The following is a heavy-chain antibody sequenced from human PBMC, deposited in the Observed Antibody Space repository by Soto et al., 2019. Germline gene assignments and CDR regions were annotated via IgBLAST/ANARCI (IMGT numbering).Heavy chain of an antibody. CDR2: ISAYNGNT. D-gene: IGHD2-2*02. V-gene: IGHV1-18*01. CDR1: GYTFTIYG. Sequence: GASVKVSSKASGYTFTIYGISWVLQAPGQGLEWMGWISAYNGNTNYAQKLQGRVTMTTDTSTSTAYMELRSLRSDDTAVYYCARDIVVVPAAIVSGYYYYGMDVWGQGTTVTVSS. CDR3: ARDIVVVPAAIVSGYYYYGMDV. J-gene: IGHJ6*02.